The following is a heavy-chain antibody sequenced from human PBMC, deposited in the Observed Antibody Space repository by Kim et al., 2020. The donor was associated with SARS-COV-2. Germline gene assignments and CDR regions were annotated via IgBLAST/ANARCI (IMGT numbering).Heavy chain of an antibody. D-gene: IGHD6-19*01. V-gene: IGHV4-34*01. J-gene: IGHJ4*02. CDR1: GGSFSGYY. Sequence: SETLSLTCAVYGGSFSGYYWSWIRQPPGKGLEWIGEINHSGSTNYNPSLKSRVTISVDTSKNQFSLKLSSVTAADTAVYYCASTNGVVPQSGIAVAGTWDYWGQGTLVTVSS. CDR3: ASTNGVVPQSGIAVAGTWDY. CDR2: INHSGST.